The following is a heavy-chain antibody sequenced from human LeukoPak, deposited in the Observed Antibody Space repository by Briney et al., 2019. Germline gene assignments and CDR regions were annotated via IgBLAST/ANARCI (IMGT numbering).Heavy chain of an antibody. CDR2: IHLDGRTT. J-gene: IGHJ4*02. D-gene: IGHD1-14*01. CDR3: ARGVEPLAANTLAY. CDR1: GFTFSSYW. Sequence: GGSLRLSCAASGFTFSSYWMHWVRQRPGKGLVWVSRIHLDGRTTNYADSVKGRFTISRDNSKNTLYLEMNSLSPDDTAVYYCARGVEPLAANTLAYWGQGTLVTVSS. V-gene: IGHV3-74*01.